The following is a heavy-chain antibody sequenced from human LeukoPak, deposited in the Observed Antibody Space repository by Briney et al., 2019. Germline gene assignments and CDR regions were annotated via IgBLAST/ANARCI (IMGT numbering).Heavy chain of an antibody. V-gene: IGHV4-34*01. D-gene: IGHD5-18*01. CDR3: ASTSAMVYFDY. CDR2: INHSGST. CDR1: GGSFSGYY. J-gene: IGHJ4*02. Sequence: SETLSLTCAVYGGSFSGYYWSWIRQPPGKGLEWIGEINHSGSTNYNPSLKSRVTISVDTSKNQFSLKLSSVTAADTAVYYCASTSAMVYFDYWGQGTLVTVSS.